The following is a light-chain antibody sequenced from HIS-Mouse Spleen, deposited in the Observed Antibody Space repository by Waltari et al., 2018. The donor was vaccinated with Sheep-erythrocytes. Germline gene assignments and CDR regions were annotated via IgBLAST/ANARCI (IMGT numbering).Light chain of an antibody. Sequence: QSALTQPPSASGSPGQSVTISCTGPSSDVGGYNYVPWYQQNPGKAPKLMIYEVSKRPSGVPDRFSGSKSGNTASLTVSGLQAEDEADYYCSSYAGSNNWVFGGGTKLTVL. CDR2: EVS. CDR3: SSYAGSNNWV. V-gene: IGLV2-8*01. CDR1: SSDVGGYNY. J-gene: IGLJ3*02.